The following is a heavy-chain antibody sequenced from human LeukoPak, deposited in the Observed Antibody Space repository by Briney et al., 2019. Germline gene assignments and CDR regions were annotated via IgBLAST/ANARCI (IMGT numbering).Heavy chain of an antibody. CDR3: ASGIAVAGTFNGGSYYFDY. CDR2: IIPTFGTA. D-gene: IGHD6-19*01. V-gene: IGHV1-69*13. Sequence: GASVKVSCKASGGTFSSYAISWVRQAPGQGLEWMGGIIPTFGTANYAQKFQGRVTITADESTSTAYMELSSLRSEDTAVYYCASGIAVAGTFNGGSYYFDYWGQGTLVTVSS. J-gene: IGHJ4*02. CDR1: GGTFSSYA.